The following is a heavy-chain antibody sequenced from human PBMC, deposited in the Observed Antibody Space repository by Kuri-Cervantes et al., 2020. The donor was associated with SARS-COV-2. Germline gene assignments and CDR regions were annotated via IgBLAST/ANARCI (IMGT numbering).Heavy chain of an antibody. D-gene: IGHD3-22*01. Sequence: SETLSLTCAVSGGSISSGGYSWSWIRQPPGKGLEWIGEINHSGSTNYNPSLKSRVTISVDTSKNQFSLKLSSVTAADTAVYYCARRVVSGMDVWGQGTTVTVSS. J-gene: IGHJ6*02. CDR3: ARRVVSGMDV. CDR1: GGSISSGGYS. CDR2: INHSGST. V-gene: IGHV4-34*01.